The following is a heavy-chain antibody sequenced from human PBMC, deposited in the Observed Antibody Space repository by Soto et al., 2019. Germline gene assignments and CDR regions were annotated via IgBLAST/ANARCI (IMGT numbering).Heavy chain of an antibody. V-gene: IGHV3-48*02. CDR3: ARDYCSSTSCQRQRYYYYGMDV. Sequence: GGSLRLSCAASGFTFSSYSMNWVRQAPGKGLEWVSYISSSSSTIYYADSVKGRFTISRDNAKNSLYLQMNSLRDEDTAVYYCARDYCSSTSCQRQRYYYYGMDVWGQGTTVTVSS. CDR2: ISSSSSTI. D-gene: IGHD2-2*01. J-gene: IGHJ6*02. CDR1: GFTFSSYS.